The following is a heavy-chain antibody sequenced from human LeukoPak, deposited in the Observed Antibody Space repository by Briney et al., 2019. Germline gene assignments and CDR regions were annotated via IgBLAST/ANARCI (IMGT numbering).Heavy chain of an antibody. J-gene: IGHJ4*02. V-gene: IGHV3-33*06. Sequence: GGSLRLSCAASGFTFSSYGMHWVRQAPGKGLEWVAVIWYDGSNKYYADSVKGRFTISRDNSKNTLYLQMNSLRAEDTAVYYCAKDRAYQVLFFDYWGQGTLVTVSS. CDR1: GFTFSSYG. D-gene: IGHD2-2*01. CDR2: IWYDGSNK. CDR3: AKDRAYQVLFFDY.